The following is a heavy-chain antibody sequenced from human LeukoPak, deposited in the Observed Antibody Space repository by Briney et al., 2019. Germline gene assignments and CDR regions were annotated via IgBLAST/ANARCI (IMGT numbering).Heavy chain of an antibody. CDR3: AREPPPPYSSSWYYPYYYYYMDV. CDR2: IYHSGST. Sequence: PSGTLSLTCAVSGGSISSSNWWSWVRQPPGKGLEWIGEIYHSGSTNYNPSLKSRVTISVDKSKNQFSLKLSSVTAADTAVYYCAREPPPPYSSSWYYPYYYYYMDVWGKGTTVTVSS. D-gene: IGHD6-13*01. J-gene: IGHJ6*03. CDR1: GGSISSSNW. V-gene: IGHV4-4*02.